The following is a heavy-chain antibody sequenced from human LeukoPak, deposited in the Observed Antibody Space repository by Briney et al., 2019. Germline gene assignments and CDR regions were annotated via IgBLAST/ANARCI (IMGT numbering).Heavy chain of an antibody. CDR1: GFTFSSYG. Sequence: GGSLRLSCAASGFTFSSYGMHWVRQAPGKGLEWVAVISYDGSNKYYADSVKGRFTISTDNSKNTLYLQMNSLRAEDTAVYYCAKESAEVAVAGTDYYYYGMDVWGQGTTVTVSS. J-gene: IGHJ6*02. CDR3: AKESAEVAVAGTDYYYYGMDV. V-gene: IGHV3-30*18. D-gene: IGHD6-19*01. CDR2: ISYDGSNK.